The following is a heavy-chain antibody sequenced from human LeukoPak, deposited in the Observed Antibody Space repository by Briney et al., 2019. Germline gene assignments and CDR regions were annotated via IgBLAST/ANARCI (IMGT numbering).Heavy chain of an antibody. CDR1: GFTFSSYA. V-gene: IGHV3-23*01. CDR2: ISGSGGST. J-gene: IGHJ4*02. Sequence: SGGSLRLSCAASGFTFSSYAMSWVRQAPGKGLEWVSAISGSGGSTYYADSVKGRFTISRDNSKNTLYLQMNSLRAEDTAVYYCAKGPDRSGRTAGYWGQGTLVTVSS. D-gene: IGHD1-26*01. CDR3: AKGPDRSGRTAGY.